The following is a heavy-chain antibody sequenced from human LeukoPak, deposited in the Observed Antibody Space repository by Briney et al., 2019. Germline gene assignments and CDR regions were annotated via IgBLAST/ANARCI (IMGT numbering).Heavy chain of an antibody. D-gene: IGHD1-26*01. Sequence: SQTLSPTCTVSGGSISSGSYYWSWIRQPAGKGLEWIGRIYTSGSTNYNPSLKSRVTISVDTSKNQFSLKLSSVTAADTAVYYCARDRGGELLWGQGTMVTVSS. CDR2: IYTSGST. V-gene: IGHV4-61*02. CDR3: ARDRGGELL. CDR1: GGSISSGSYY. J-gene: IGHJ3*01.